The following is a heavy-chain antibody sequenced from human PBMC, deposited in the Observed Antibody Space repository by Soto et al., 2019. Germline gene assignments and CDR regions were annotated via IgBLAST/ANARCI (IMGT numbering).Heavy chain of an antibody. CDR2: ISYDGTNK. D-gene: IGHD2-15*01. Sequence: QVQLVESGGRVVQAGRSLRLSCAASGFTFSTYGMHWVRQAPGKGLDWVAVISYDGTNKYYADSVTGRFTISRDNSRTTLYLQLNSLRPEDTAVYFCATLVVPAADHFDSWGQGTLVSVSS. J-gene: IGHJ4*01. CDR1: GFTFSTYG. CDR3: ATLVVPAADHFDS. V-gene: IGHV3-30*03.